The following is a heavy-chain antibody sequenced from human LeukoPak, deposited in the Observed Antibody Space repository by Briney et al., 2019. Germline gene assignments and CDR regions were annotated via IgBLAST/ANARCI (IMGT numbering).Heavy chain of an antibody. CDR2: IYYSGST. J-gene: IGHJ4*02. D-gene: IGHD5-24*01. V-gene: IGHV4-59*01. CDR3: ARASTADGYNQPYYFDY. CDR1: GGSISSYY. Sequence: SETLSLTCTVSGGSISSYYWSWIRQPPGKGLEWIGYIYYSGSTNYNPSLKSRVTISVDTSKNQFSLKLSSVTAADTAVYYCARASTADGYNQPYYFDYWGQGTLVTVSS.